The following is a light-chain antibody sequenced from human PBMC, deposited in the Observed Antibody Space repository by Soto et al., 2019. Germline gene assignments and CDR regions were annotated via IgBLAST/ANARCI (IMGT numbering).Light chain of an antibody. CDR1: QSITSN. J-gene: IGKJ1*01. Sequence: EVVITQSPSTLSVSPGERATLSCRASQSITSNLAWYQQKPGQAPRLLIYDASTRATGIPARFSGSGSATEFTLTISSLQSEDFAVYYCQQYNKWPRTFGQGTKVDIK. V-gene: IGKV3D-15*01. CDR2: DAS. CDR3: QQYNKWPRT.